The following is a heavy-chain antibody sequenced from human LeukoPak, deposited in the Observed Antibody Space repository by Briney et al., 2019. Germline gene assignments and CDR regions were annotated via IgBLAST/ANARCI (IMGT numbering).Heavy chain of an antibody. CDR2: ISWDGGST. J-gene: IGHJ3*02. V-gene: IGHV3-43*01. CDR3: ARIGSGSYYKSAFDI. CDR1: GFTFDDYT. D-gene: IGHD3-10*01. Sequence: GGSLRLSCAASGFTFDDYTVHWVRQAPGQGLEWVSLISWDGGSTYYADSVKGRFTISRDNSKNSLYLQMNSLRTEDTALYYCARIGSGSYYKSAFDIWGQGTMVTVSS.